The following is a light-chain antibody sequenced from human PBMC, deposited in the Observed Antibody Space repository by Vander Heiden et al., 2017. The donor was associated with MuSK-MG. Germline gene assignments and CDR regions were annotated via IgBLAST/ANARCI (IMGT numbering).Light chain of an antibody. V-gene: IGKV4-1*01. Sequence: DIVMTQSPDSLAVSLGERATINCKSSQSVLYSSNNKNYLAWYQQKPGQPPKLLIYWASTRESGVPDRFSGSGSGTDFTLTISSLQAGDVAVYYCQQYDSTPHWTFGQGTKVEIK. CDR2: WAS. J-gene: IGKJ1*01. CDR1: QSVLYSSNNKNY. CDR3: QQYDSTPHWT.